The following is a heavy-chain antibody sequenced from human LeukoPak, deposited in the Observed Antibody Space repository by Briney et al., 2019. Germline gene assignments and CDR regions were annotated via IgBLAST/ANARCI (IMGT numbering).Heavy chain of an antibody. D-gene: IGHD3-22*01. CDR3: AKVGVDRQYYFDY. CDR2: ISGSGGST. CDR1: GFTFSDYY. V-gene: IGHV3-23*01. J-gene: IGHJ4*02. Sequence: GGSLRLSCAASGFTFSDYYMSWIRQAPGKGLEWVSAISGSGGSTYYADSVKGRFTISRDNSKNTLYLQMNSLRAEDTAVYYCAKVGVDRQYYFDYWGQGTLVTVSS.